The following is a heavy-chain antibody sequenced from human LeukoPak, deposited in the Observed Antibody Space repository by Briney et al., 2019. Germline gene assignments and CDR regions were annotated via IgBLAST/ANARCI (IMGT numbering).Heavy chain of an antibody. J-gene: IGHJ4*02. D-gene: IGHD3-10*01. CDR2: LSGGGDSR. CDR3: AKAVRSMVTGGGYSDS. V-gene: IGHV3-23*01. Sequence: GGSLRLSCAASGFAISNYAMSWVRQAPGKGLEWVSSLSGGGDSRYYADSVMGRFTISRDNSKNTLYLQMNSLRAEDTAVYYCAKAVRSMVTGGGYSDSWGQGTLVTVSS. CDR1: GFAISNYA.